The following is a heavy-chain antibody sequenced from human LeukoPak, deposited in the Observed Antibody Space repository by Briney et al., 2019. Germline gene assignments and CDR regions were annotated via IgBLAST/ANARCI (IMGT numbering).Heavy chain of an antibody. J-gene: IGHJ3*02. CDR3: ASTGYDSSLGFAFDI. CDR1: GGSISSYY. V-gene: IGHV4-59*01. CDR2: IYYSGST. Sequence: SETLSLTCTVSGGSISSYYWSWIRQPPGKGLEWIGYIYYSGSTNYNPSLKSRVTISVDTSKNQFSLKLSSVTAADTAVYYCASTGYDSSLGFAFDIWGQGTMVTVSS. D-gene: IGHD3-22*01.